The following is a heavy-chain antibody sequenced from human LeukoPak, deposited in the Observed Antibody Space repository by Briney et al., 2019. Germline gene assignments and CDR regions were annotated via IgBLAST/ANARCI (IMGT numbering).Heavy chain of an antibody. Sequence: PSETLSLTCTVSGGSISSSSYYWGWIRQPPGKGLEWIGSIYYSGSTYYNPSLKSRVTISVDTSKNQFSLKLSSVTAADTAVYYCARMGYCSGGSCYPRYRSWFDPWGQGTLVTVSS. J-gene: IGHJ5*02. CDR3: ARMGYCSGGSCYPRYRSWFDP. CDR2: IYYSGST. V-gene: IGHV4-39*07. CDR1: GGSISSSSYY. D-gene: IGHD2-15*01.